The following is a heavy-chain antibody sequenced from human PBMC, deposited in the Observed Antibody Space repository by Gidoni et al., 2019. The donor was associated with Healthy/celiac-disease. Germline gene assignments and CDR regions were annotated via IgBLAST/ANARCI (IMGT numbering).Heavy chain of an antibody. CDR2: IYTSGST. D-gene: IGHD3-22*01. V-gene: IGHV4-61*02. Sequence: QVQLQESGPGLVKPSQTLSLTCTVSGGSISSGSYYWSWIRQPAGKGLEWIGRIYTSGSTNYNPSLKSRVTISVDTSKNQFSLKLSSVTAADTAVYYCARRSSSGYRFDYWGQGTLVTVSS. J-gene: IGHJ4*02. CDR3: ARRSSSGYRFDY. CDR1: GGSISSGSYY.